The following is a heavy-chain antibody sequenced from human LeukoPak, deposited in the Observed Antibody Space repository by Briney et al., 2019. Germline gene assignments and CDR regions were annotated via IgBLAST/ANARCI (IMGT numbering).Heavy chain of an antibody. Sequence: GGSLRLSCATSGFTFSSYAMSWVRQAPGKGLEWVSSVSSSRGSTYYADSVKGRFTISADKSKNTLYLEMSSLRAVDTAVYYCAKDLIGGSGNFLLDYWGQGSLVTVSS. CDR2: VSSSRGST. D-gene: IGHD3-3*01. CDR3: AKDLIGGSGNFLLDY. CDR1: GFTFSSYA. J-gene: IGHJ4*02. V-gene: IGHV3-23*01.